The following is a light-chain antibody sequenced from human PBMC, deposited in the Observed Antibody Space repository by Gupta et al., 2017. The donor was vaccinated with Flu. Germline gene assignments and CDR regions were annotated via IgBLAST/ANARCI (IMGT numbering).Light chain of an antibody. CDR3: QSYDSSLRGGV. J-gene: IGLJ3*02. Sequence: QSVLTQPPSMSGAPGKRVTISCTGSSSNIGAGYDVHWYQQLPGTAPKLLIYGDSNRPSGVPDRFSGSKSGTSASLAITGLQAEDEADYYCQSYDSSLRGGVFGGGTKLTVL. CDR1: SSNIGAGYD. V-gene: IGLV1-40*01. CDR2: GDS.